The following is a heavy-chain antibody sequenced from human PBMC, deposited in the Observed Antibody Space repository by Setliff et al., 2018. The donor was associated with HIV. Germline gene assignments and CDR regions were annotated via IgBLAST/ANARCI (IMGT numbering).Heavy chain of an antibody. J-gene: IGHJ4*02. V-gene: IGHV1-2*06. CDR3: ASQLGIVSPFDY. D-gene: IGHD7-27*01. CDR1: GYTFTSCA. CDR2: INPNSGGT. Sequence: ASVKVSCKASGYTFTSCAMHWVRQAPGQGLEWMGRINPNSGGTNYAQKFQGRVTMTRDTSISTAYMELSRLRSDDTAVYYCASQLGIVSPFDYWGQGTLVTVSS.